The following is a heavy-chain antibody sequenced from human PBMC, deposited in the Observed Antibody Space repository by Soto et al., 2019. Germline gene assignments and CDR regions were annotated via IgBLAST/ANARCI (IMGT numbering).Heavy chain of an antibody. CDR1: GFTFSSYA. CDR2: ISGSGGST. J-gene: IGHJ4*02. V-gene: IGHV3-23*01. Sequence: GGSLRLSCAASGFTFSSYAMSWVRQAPGKGLEWVSAISGSGGSTYYADSVKGRFTISRDNSKNTLYLQMNSLRAEDTAVYYCAKDSFRTPPGRYGSGSYNPFDYWGQGTLVTVSS. CDR3: AKDSFRTPPGRYGSGSYNPFDY. D-gene: IGHD3-10*01.